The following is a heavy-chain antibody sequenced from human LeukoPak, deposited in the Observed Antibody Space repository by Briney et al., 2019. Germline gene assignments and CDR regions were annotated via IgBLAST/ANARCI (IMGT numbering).Heavy chain of an antibody. CDR1: GFTFSKYD. CDR2: ISDSGDQT. Sequence: PGGSLRLSCVGSGFTFSKYDMSWVRQAPGKGLEWVSGISDSGDQTYYADSVRARFTISRDNSKNTLYLQVNSLRAEDTALYYCAKEITLTTAYFDYWGQGTLVTVSS. J-gene: IGHJ4*02. D-gene: IGHD4-17*01. V-gene: IGHV3-23*01. CDR3: AKEITLTTAYFDY.